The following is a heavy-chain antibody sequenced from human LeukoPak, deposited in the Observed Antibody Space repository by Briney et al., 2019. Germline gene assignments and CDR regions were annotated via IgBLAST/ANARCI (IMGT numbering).Heavy chain of an antibody. D-gene: IGHD2-15*01. Sequence: SETLSLTCNVSGGTTGSDYWCRIWQPPGKGLEWIAYVYYSGVTSCNPSLKGRVAISIDTSKNQFSLNLSSVTAADTAVYYCARLSLHCSGGSCYRGAFDSWGQGTLVTVSS. CDR2: VYYSGVT. J-gene: IGHJ4*02. V-gene: IGHV4-59*08. CDR1: GGTTGSDY. CDR3: ARLSLHCSGGSCYRGAFDS.